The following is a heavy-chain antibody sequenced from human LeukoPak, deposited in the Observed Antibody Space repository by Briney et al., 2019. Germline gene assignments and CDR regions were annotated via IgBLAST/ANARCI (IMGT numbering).Heavy chain of an antibody. J-gene: IGHJ4*02. D-gene: IGHD2-2*01. CDR2: INSDGSST. V-gene: IGHV3-74*01. CDR1: GFTFSSYW. CDR3: ARVGIVVVPAATNVFDY. Sequence: GSLILSCAASGFTFSSYWMHWVRHAPGKGLVWVSRINSDGSSTSYADSVKGRFTISRDNAKNTLYLQMNSLRAEDTAVYYCARVGIVVVPAATNVFDYWGQGTLVTVSS.